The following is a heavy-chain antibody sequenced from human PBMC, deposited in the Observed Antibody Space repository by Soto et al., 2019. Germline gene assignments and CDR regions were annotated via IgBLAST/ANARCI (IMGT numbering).Heavy chain of an antibody. CDR3: ARPSLHHIVLMVYAGFDY. Sequence: QVQLVESGGGVVQPGRSLRLSCAASGFTFSSYAMHWVRQAPGKGLEWVAVISYDGSNKYYADSVKGRFTISRDNSKNPLYLQMNSLRAEDTAVYYCARPSLHHIVLMVYAGFDYWGQGTLVTVSS. J-gene: IGHJ4*02. D-gene: IGHD2-8*01. CDR1: GFTFSSYA. V-gene: IGHV3-30-3*01. CDR2: ISYDGSNK.